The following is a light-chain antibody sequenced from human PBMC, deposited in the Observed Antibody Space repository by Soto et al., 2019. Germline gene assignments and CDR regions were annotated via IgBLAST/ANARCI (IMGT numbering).Light chain of an antibody. Sequence: QSALTQPPSVSGAPGQRVTISCTGSSSNIGAGYDVHWYQQFPGTAPKLPIYGNSNRPSGVPDRFSGSKSGTSASLAITGLQAEDEADYYCQSYDSSLSGVFGSGTKVTVL. CDR2: GNS. J-gene: IGLJ1*01. CDR3: QSYDSSLSGV. CDR1: SSNIGAGYD. V-gene: IGLV1-40*01.